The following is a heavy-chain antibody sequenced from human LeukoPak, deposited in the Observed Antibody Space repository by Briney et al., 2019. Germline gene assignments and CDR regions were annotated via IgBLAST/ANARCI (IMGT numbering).Heavy chain of an antibody. CDR3: ARDLDGYNLSWFDP. D-gene: IGHD5-24*01. J-gene: IGHJ5*02. CDR2: IIPILGIA. CDR1: GTFSSYT. Sequence: GTFSSYTISWVRQAPGQGLEWXGRIIPILGIANYAQKFQGRVTITADKSTSTAYMELSSLRSEDTAVYYCARDLDGYNLSWFDPWGQGTLVTVSS. V-gene: IGHV1-69*04.